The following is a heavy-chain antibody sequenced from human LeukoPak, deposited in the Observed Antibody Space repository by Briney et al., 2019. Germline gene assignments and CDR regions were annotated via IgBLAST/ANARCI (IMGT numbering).Heavy chain of an antibody. CDR3: TTDLKTNFGSKGPDY. J-gene: IGHJ4*02. D-gene: IGHD2/OR15-2a*01. V-gene: IGHV3-15*01. Sequence: GGSLRLSCAASGFTFSNAWMTWVRQAQGKGLEWVGRIKSKTDGGTTDYGAPVKSRFTISRDDSKNTVYLQMHNLKTEDTALYYCTTDLKTNFGSKGPDYWGQGTLVTVCS. CDR1: GFTFSNAW. CDR2: IKSKTDGGTT.